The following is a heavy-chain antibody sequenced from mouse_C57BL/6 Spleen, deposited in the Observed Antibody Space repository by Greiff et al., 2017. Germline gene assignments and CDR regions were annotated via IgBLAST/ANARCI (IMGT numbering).Heavy chain of an antibody. D-gene: IGHD2-12*01. J-gene: IGHJ3*01. V-gene: IGHV1-26*01. CDR1: GYTFTDYY. CDR3: AREEDDGASY. Sequence: VQLQQSGPELVKPGASVKISCKASGYTFTDYYMTWVKQSPGKSLEWIGDINPNNGGTSYNQKFKGKATLTVDKSSSTAYMELRSLTSEDSAVYYCAREEDDGASYWGQGTRVTVSA. CDR2: INPNNGGT.